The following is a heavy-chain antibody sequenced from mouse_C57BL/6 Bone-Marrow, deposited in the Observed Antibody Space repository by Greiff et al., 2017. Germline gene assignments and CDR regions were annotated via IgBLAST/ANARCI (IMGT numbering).Heavy chain of an antibody. V-gene: IGHV1-26*01. D-gene: IGHD2-3*01. J-gene: IGHJ3*01. Sequence: EVQLQQSGPELVKPGASVKISCKASGYTFTDYYMNWVKQSHGQSLEWIGDINPNNGGTSYNQKFKGKATLTVDKSSSTAYMELRSLTSEDSAVDDCASDGYYPPWFAYWGQGTLVTVSA. CDR3: ASDGYYPPWFAY. CDR1: GYTFTDYY. CDR2: INPNNGGT.